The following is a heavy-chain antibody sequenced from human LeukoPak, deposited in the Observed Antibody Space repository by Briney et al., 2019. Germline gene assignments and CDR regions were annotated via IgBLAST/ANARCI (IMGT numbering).Heavy chain of an antibody. V-gene: IGHV3-33*01. CDR2: IWYDGSNK. CDR1: GFTFSSYG. J-gene: IGHJ4*02. D-gene: IGHD4-17*01. CDR3: ARDYYGPDY. Sequence: GGSLRLSCAASGFTFSSYGMHWVRQAPGKGLEWVAVIWYDGSNKYYVDSVKGRFTISRDNAKNTLYLQMNSLRAEDTAVYYCARDYYGPDYWGQGTLVTVSS.